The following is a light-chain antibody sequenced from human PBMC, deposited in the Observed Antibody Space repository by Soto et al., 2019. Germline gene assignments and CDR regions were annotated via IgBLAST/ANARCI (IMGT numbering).Light chain of an antibody. V-gene: IGKV3D-11*02. CDR2: DAS. Sequence: EIVMTQSPATLSVSPGERATLSCRASQSVSSNLAWYQQKPGQAPRLLIYDASNRATGIPARFSGSGPGTDFTLTISSLEPEDFAVYYCQQRSNWHPITFGQGTRLEIK. CDR3: QQRSNWHPIT. J-gene: IGKJ5*01. CDR1: QSVSSN.